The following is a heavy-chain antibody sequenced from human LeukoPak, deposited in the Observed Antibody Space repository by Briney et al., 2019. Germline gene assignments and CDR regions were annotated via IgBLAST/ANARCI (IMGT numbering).Heavy chain of an antibody. CDR2: IYVTEST. J-gene: IGHJ5*02. V-gene: IGHV4-4*07. CDR3: ARDSGSKGEVKFDP. D-gene: IGHD3-10*01. Sequence: SETLSLTCTVSGASITSYYWSWIRQPAGKALEWIGRIYVTESTTYNPSPKSPVTSSMDTSTNKSNLKLTSVPAADTAVYYCARDSGSKGEVKFDPWGQGTLVTVSS. CDR1: GASITSYY.